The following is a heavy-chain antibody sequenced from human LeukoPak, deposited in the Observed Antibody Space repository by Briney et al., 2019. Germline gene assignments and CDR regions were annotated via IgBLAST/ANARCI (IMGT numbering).Heavy chain of an antibody. Sequence: GESLKISCKGSGYSFSTYWIGWVRQMPGKGLEWMGIIYPGDSDARYSPSFQGQVTLSADKSISTAFLQWRSLTASDTAMYYCVRHMTVSGTRWLDVWGQGTLVTVSS. D-gene: IGHD6-19*01. CDR1: GYSFSTYW. V-gene: IGHV5-51*01. J-gene: IGHJ5*02. CDR3: VRHMTVSGTRWLDV. CDR2: IYPGDSDA.